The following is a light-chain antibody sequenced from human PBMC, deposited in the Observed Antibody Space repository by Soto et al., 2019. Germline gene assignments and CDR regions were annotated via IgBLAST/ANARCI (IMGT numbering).Light chain of an antibody. CDR1: QSVSSSH. V-gene: IGKV3-20*01. J-gene: IGKJ5*01. CDR3: QQHGISHIT. CDR2: GAS. Sequence: EIVLTQSPGTLSLSPGERATLSCRASQSVSSSHLAWYQQKPGQAPRLLIYGASSRAAGIPDRFSGSGSGTDFTLTISRLEPEDFAVYYCQQHGISHITFGQGTRLETK.